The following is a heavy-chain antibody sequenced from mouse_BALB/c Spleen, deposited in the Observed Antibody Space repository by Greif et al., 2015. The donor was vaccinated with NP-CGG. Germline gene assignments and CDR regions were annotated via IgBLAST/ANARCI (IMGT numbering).Heavy chain of an antibody. CDR2: IYPGSGST. Sequence: LQQSGSELVRPGASVKLSCKASGYTFTSYWMHWVKQRPGQGLEWIGNIYPGSGSTNYDEKFKSKATLTVGTSSSTAYMQLSSLTSEDSAVYYCTSLYDYYAMDYWGQGTSVTVSS. D-gene: IGHD2-3*01. CDR1: GYTFTSYW. CDR3: TSLYDYYAMDY. V-gene: IGHV1S22*01. J-gene: IGHJ4*01.